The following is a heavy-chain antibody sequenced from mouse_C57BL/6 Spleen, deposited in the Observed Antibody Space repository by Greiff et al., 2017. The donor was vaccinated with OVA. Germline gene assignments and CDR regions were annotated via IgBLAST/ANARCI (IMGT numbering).Heavy chain of an antibody. CDR3: TSENGPFYFDY. CDR2: IDPETGGT. D-gene: IGHD1-1*01. CDR1: GYTFTDYE. V-gene: IGHV1-15*01. Sequence: QVQLQQSGAELVRPGASVTLSCKASGYTFTDYEMHWVKQTPVHGLEWIGAIDPETGGTAYNQKFKGKAILTADKSSSTAYMELRSLTSEDSAVYDCTSENGPFYFDYWGQGTTLTVSS. J-gene: IGHJ2*01.